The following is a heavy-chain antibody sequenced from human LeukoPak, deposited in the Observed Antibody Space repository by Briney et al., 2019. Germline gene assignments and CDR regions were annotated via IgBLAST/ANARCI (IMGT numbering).Heavy chain of an antibody. V-gene: IGHV3-7*01. D-gene: IGHD3-10*01. CDR1: GFTFSSGW. CDR3: ARDPDIVRGVSFDY. CDR2: INQDGSEK. Sequence: GGSLRLSCAASGFTFSSGWMNWVRQAPGKGLEWVANINQDGSEKYYVDSVKGRFTISRDNAKNSLYLQMNSLRAEDTAVYYCARDPDIVRGVSFDYWGQGTLVTVSS. J-gene: IGHJ4*02.